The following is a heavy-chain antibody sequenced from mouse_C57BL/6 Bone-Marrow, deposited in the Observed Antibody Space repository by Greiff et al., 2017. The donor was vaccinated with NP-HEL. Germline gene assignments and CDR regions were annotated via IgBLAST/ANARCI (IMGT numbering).Heavy chain of an antibody. D-gene: IGHD1-1*01. CDR1: GFTFSDYG. CDR3: ATHYYGSSWFAY. V-gene: IGHV5-17*01. CDR2: ISSGSSTI. J-gene: IGHJ3*01. Sequence: EVKLVESGGGLVKPGGSLKLSCAASGFTFSDYGMHWVRQAPEKGLEWVAYISSGSSTIYYADTVKGRFTISRDNAKNTLFLQMTSLRSEDTAMYYCATHYYGSSWFAYWGQGTLVTVSA.